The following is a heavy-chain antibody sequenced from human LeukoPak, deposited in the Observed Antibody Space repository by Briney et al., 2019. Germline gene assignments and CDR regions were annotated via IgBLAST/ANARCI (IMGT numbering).Heavy chain of an antibody. V-gene: IGHV3-7*01. J-gene: IGHJ4*02. CDR3: ASRSSVAASGPG. CDR1: GFTFSTYW. CDR2: IKEDGGEK. Sequence: PGGSLRLSCVASGFTFSTYWMSWVRQAPGKGLEWVANIKEDGGEKYYVDSVKGRFTISRDNAKNSLYLQMSSLRAEDTALYYCASRSSVAASGPGWGQGTLVTVSS. D-gene: IGHD2-15*01.